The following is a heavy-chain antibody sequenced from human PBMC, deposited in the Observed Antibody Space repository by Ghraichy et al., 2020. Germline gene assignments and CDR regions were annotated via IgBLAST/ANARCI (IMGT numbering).Heavy chain of an antibody. V-gene: IGHV4-59*01. J-gene: IGHJ6*02. D-gene: IGHD5-18*01. CDR2: IYYSGST. CDR3: ARDLYPGNTAMARGDYYYYGMDV. Sequence: SETLSLTCTVSGGSISSYYWSWIRQPPGKRLEWIGYIYYSGSTNYNPSLKSRVTISVDTSKNQFSLKLSSVTAADTAVYYCARDLYPGNTAMARGDYYYYGMDVWGQGTTVTVSS. CDR1: GGSISSYY.